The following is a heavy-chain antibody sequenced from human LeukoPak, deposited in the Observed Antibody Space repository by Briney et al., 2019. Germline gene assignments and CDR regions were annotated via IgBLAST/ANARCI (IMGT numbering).Heavy chain of an antibody. CDR2: IYYSGST. V-gene: IGHV4-61*05. Sequence: SETLSLTCTVSGGSISSSSYYWGWIRQPPGKGLEWIGYIYYSGSTNYNPSLKSRVTISVDTSKNQFSLKLSSVTAADTAVYYCARGQLSRTIDYWGQGTLVTVSS. CDR3: ARGQLSRTIDY. CDR1: GGSISSSSYY. D-gene: IGHD1-1*01. J-gene: IGHJ4*02.